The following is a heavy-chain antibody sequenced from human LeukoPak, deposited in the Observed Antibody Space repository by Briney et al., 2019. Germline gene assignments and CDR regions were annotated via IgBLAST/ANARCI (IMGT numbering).Heavy chain of an antibody. Sequence: SETLSLTCAVSGGSISSGGYSWSWIRQPPGKGLEWIGYIYHSGSTYYNPSLKSRVTIPVDRSKNQFSLKLSSVTAADTAVYYCARAGSSWYGRDAFDIWGQGTMVTVSS. D-gene: IGHD6-13*01. CDR1: GGSISSGGYS. V-gene: IGHV4-30-2*01. CDR3: ARAGSSWYGRDAFDI. J-gene: IGHJ3*02. CDR2: IYHSGST.